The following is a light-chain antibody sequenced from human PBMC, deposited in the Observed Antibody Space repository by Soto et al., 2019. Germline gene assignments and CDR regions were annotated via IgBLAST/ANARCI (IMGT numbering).Light chain of an antibody. CDR3: QQYNNWPPWT. V-gene: IGKV1-9*01. Sequence: IQLTQSPSSLSASVGDRVTVTCRVSEDITNYLAWYQQKVGKAPKLLIYDASTLHSGVPSRFSGSGSGTDFTLTISSLQSEDFAVYYCQQYNNWPPWTFGQGTKVDIK. CDR2: DAS. J-gene: IGKJ1*01. CDR1: EDITNY.